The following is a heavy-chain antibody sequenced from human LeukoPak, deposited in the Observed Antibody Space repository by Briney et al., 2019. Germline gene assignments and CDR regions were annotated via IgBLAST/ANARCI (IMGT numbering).Heavy chain of an antibody. CDR2: IRYDGSNK. V-gene: IGHV3-30*02. D-gene: IGHD3-22*01. CDR1: GFTFSSYG. J-gene: IGHJ3*02. CDR3: ARDRPIIVVADAFDI. Sequence: GGSLRLSCAASGFTFSSYGMSWVRQAPGKGLEWVAFIRYDGSNKYYADSVKGRFTISRDNSKNTLYLQMNSLRAEDTAVYYCARDRPIIVVADAFDIWGQGTMVTVSS.